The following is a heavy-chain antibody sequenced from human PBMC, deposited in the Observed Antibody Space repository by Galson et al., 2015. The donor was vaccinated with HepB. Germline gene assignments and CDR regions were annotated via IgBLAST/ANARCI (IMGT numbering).Heavy chain of an antibody. CDR1: GFTFSDYG. V-gene: IGHV3-33*01. CDR2: VYYDGSNI. J-gene: IGHJ6*03. CDR3: ARDRGYYYYYMDV. Sequence: SLRLSCAASGFTFSDYGMHWVRQAPGKGLEWVAVVYYDGSNIYYTDSVKGRFTISRDNSKNTVYLQMNSLRAEDTAVFYCARDRGYYYYYMDVWGKGTTVTVSS.